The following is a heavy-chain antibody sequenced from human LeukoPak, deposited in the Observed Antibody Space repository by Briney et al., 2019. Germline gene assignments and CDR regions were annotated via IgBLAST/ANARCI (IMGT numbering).Heavy chain of an antibody. J-gene: IGHJ4*02. CDR3: ARDYSNYYDSSGYYRGQFDY. D-gene: IGHD3-22*01. CDR2: IYENGRT. CDR1: GGSISRGGYY. V-gene: IGHV4-31*01. Sequence: SQTLSLTCTVSGGSISRGGYYWSWIRHHPGKGLGWSGYIYENGRTYYNPSLTSPASISVDTSKNQFSLKVSSVTAADTAVYYCARDYSNYYDSSGYYRGQFDYWGQGTLVTVSS.